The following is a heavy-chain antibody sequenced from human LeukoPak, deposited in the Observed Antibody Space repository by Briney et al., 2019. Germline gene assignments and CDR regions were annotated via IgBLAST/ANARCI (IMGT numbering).Heavy chain of an antibody. CDR3: TRRRATETTWHFDY. D-gene: IGHD4-17*01. CDR1: GFTFGDYA. CDR2: IRSKALGGTT. J-gene: IGHJ4*02. V-gene: IGHV3-49*04. Sequence: GGSLRLSCTASGFTFGDYAMSWVRQAPGKGLDWVGFIRSKALGGTTEYAASVKGRFTVSRDDSKSVAYLQMNSLKTEDTAVYYCTRRRATETTWHFDYWGQGTLVTVSS.